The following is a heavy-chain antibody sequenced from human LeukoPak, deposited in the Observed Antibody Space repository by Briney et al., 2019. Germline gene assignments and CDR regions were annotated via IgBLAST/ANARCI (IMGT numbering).Heavy chain of an antibody. Sequence: ASVKVSCKASGYTFTSYDINWVRQATGQGLEWMGWMNPNSGNTGYAQKFQGRVTMTRNTSISTAYMELSSLRSEDTAVYYCARMKGSYANFDYWGQGTLVTVSS. V-gene: IGHV1-8*01. CDR2: MNPNSGNT. CDR1: GYTFTSYD. J-gene: IGHJ4*02. CDR3: ARMKGSYANFDY. D-gene: IGHD1-26*01.